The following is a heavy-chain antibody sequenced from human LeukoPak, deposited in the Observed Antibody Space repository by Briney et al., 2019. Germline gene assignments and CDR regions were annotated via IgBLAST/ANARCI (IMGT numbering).Heavy chain of an antibody. CDR1: GYTFTSYY. CDR2: MNPNSGNT. Sequence: ASVKVSCKASGYTFTSYYMHWVRQAPGQGLEWMGWMNPNSGNTGYAQKFQGRVTMTRNTSISTAYMELSSLRSEDTAVYYCARARQIAAAGTFPFQHWGQGTLVTVSS. CDR3: ARARQIAAAGTFPFQH. J-gene: IGHJ1*01. V-gene: IGHV1-8*02. D-gene: IGHD6-13*01.